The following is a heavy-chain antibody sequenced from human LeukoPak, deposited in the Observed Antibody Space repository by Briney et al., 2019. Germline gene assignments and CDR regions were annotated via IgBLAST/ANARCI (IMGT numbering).Heavy chain of an antibody. J-gene: IGHJ6*02. D-gene: IGHD6-19*01. V-gene: IGHV5-51*01. CDR2: IYPGDSDT. CDR3: ARHGSAVAGTGYYYYGMDV. Sequence: GESLKISCKGSGYSFTSYGIGWVRQMPGKGPEWLGIIYPGDSDTRYSPSFQGQVTIPADKSISTAYLQWSSLKASDTAMYYCARHGSAVAGTGYYYYGMDVWGQGTTVTVSS. CDR1: GYSFTSYG.